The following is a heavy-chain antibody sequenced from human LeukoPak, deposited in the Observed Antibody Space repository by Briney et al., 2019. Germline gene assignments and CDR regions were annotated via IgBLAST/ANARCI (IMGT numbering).Heavy chain of an antibody. CDR3: ARRRGYSYSHFDY. CDR1: GFTFSSYW. D-gene: IGHD5-18*01. Sequence: GGSLRLSCAASGFTFSSYWMSWVRQAPGKGLEWVANIKQDGSEKYYVDSVKGRFTISRDNAKNSLYLQMNSLRAEDTAVYYCARRRGYSYSHFDYWGQGTLVTVSS. J-gene: IGHJ4*02. CDR2: IKQDGSEK. V-gene: IGHV3-7*01.